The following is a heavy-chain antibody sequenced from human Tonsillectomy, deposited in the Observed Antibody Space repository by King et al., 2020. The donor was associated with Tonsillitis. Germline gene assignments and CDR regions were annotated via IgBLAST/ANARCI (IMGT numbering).Heavy chain of an antibody. CDR1: GFTFSRDV. D-gene: IGHD6-19*01. CDR2: IWYDGSNK. CDR3: AREEYEGWLGELRAFDI. V-gene: IGHV3-33*08. Sequence: QLVQSGGGVVQPGRSLRLSCAASGFTFSRDVMNWVRQAPGKGLEWVAVIWYDGSNKYYADSVKGRFTISRDNSKNTLYLQMNSLRAEDTAVYYCAREEYEGWLGELRAFDIWGQGTLVTVSS. J-gene: IGHJ3*02.